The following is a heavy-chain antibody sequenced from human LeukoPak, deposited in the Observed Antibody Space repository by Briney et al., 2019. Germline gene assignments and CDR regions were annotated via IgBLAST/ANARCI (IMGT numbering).Heavy chain of an antibody. D-gene: IGHD3-10*01. Sequence: NPGGSLRLSCAASGFTFSDYYMSWIRQAPGKGLEWVSYISSSGSTIYYADSVKGRFTISRDNAKNSLYLQMNSLRAEDTAVYYCARWSVLLWFGEFDPWGKGTLVTVSS. V-gene: IGHV3-11*04. J-gene: IGHJ5*02. CDR3: ARWSVLLWFGEFDP. CDR2: ISSSGSTI. CDR1: GFTFSDYY.